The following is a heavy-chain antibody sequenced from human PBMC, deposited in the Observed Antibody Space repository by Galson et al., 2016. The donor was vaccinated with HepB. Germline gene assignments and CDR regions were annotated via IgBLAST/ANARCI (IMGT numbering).Heavy chain of an antibody. CDR2: LYSGGAT. J-gene: IGHJ2*01. V-gene: IGHV3-53*05. Sequence: SLRLSCAVSGFTLRDNYMNWVRQAPGTGLEWVSVLYSGGATYSADPGRGRFTISRDNSHRLSLQMNSLKADDTAVYFCARIPTDSYHWYLDLWGRGTLVTVSS. CDR3: ARIPTDSYHWYLDL. D-gene: IGHD1-26*01. CDR1: GFTLRDNY.